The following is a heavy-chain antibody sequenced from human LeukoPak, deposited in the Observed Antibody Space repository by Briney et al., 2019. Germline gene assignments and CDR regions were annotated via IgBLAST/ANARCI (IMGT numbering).Heavy chain of an antibody. V-gene: IGHV4-61*02. D-gene: IGHD2-8*01. CDR1: GGSISSSSYY. Sequence: SETLSLTCTVSGGSISSSSYYWSWIRQPAGKGLEWIGRIYTSGSTNYNPSLKSRVTISVDTSKNQFSLKLSSVTAADTAVYYCAREGVMRGHWFDPWGQGTLVTVSS. J-gene: IGHJ5*02. CDR2: IYTSGST. CDR3: AREGVMRGHWFDP.